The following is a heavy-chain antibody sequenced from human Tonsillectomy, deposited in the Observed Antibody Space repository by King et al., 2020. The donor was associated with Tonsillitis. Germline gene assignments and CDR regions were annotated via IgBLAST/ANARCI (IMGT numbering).Heavy chain of an antibody. CDR3: AKGIWKLPRYTLLNEAFDS. J-gene: IGHJ3*02. Sequence: GQLVQSGGGVVQPGRSLRLSCAASGFTFSSYGMHWVRQAPGKGLEWVAVISYDGSNKYYADSVKGRFTISRDNSKNTLYLQMNSLRAEDTAVYYCAKGIWKLPRYTLLNEAFDSWGQGTMVTVSS. V-gene: IGHV3-30*18. D-gene: IGHD2-15*01. CDR2: ISYDGSNK. CDR1: GFTFSSYG.